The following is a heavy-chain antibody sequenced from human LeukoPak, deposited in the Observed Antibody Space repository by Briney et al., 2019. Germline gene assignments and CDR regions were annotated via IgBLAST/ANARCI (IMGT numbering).Heavy chain of an antibody. CDR2: INSDGRST. CDR1: GFTFNNYW. J-gene: IGHJ4*02. D-gene: IGHD6-19*01. CDR3: ATEGAVAPFDY. Sequence: PGGSLRLSCAASGFTFNNYWMHWVRQAPGKGLVWVSRINSDGRSTSYADSVKGRFTISRDSAKNTLYLQMNSLGAEDTAIYYCATEGAVAPFDYWGQGTLVTVSS. V-gene: IGHV3-74*01.